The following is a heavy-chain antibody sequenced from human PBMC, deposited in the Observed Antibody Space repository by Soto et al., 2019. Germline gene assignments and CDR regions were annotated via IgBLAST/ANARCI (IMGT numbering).Heavy chain of an antibody. CDR2: ISYDGGNK. CDR3: ARARRTDNYYYDMDV. J-gene: IGHJ6*02. V-gene: IGHV3-30-3*01. CDR1: GFTFSSYG. D-gene: IGHD2-21*02. Sequence: QVQLVESGGGVVQPGRSLRLSCAASGFTFSSYGIHWVRQAPGKGLEWVAVISYDGGNKYQADSVKGRFTISRDNSKNTLSLEMSSLRAEDTAVYYCARARRTDNYYYDMDVWGRGTTVTVSS.